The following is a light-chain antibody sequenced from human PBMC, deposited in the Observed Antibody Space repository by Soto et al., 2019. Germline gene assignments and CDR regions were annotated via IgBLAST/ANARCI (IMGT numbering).Light chain of an antibody. CDR3: QQYNSYSQT. V-gene: IGKV1-5*03. Sequence: DIPLSLSPSTLSASVGDRVPIACRASRSISSWLAWHQQTPGKAPKLLIYKSSSVESGVPSRFSGSGSGTEFTLTISSLQPDDFATYYCQQYNSYSQTFGQGTKVDIK. J-gene: IGKJ1*01. CDR1: RSISSW. CDR2: KSS.